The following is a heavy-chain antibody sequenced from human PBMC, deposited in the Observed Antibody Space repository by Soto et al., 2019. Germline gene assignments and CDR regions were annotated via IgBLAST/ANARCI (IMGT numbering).Heavy chain of an antibody. CDR3: AADATSYSSGWYYFDY. D-gene: IGHD6-19*01. Sequence: ASVKVSCKASGFTFTSSAMQWVRQARGQRLEWIGWIVVGSGNTNYAQKFQERVTTTRDMSTSTAYMELSSLRSEDTAVYYCAADATSYSSGWYYFDYWGQGTLVTVSS. V-gene: IGHV1-58*02. CDR2: IVVGSGNT. CDR1: GFTFTSSA. J-gene: IGHJ4*02.